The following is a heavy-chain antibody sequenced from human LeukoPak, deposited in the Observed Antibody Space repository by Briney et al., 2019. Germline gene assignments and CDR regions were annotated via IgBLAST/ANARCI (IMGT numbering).Heavy chain of an antibody. CDR3: ATGCSGGSCASGTPYYYYMDV. D-gene: IGHD2-15*01. CDR1: GYTFTSYY. CDR2: INPSGGST. Sequence: GASVKVSCKASGYTFTSYYMHWVRQAPGQGLEWMGIINPSGGSTSYAQKFQGRVTMTRDTSTSTVYMELSSLRSEDTAVYYCATGCSGGSCASGTPYYYYMDVWGKGTTVTVSS. V-gene: IGHV1-46*01. J-gene: IGHJ6*03.